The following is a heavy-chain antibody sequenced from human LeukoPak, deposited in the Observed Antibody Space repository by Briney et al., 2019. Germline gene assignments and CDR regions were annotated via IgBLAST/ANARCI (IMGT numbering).Heavy chain of an antibody. V-gene: IGHV3-23*01. CDR3: AKDRSKWELLFDY. CDR1: GFTFSSYA. CDR2: ISGSGGST. Sequence: GGSLRLSCAASGFTFSSYAMSWVRQAPGKGLEWVSGISGSGGSTYYADSVKGRFTIPRDNSKNTLYLQMNSLRAEDTAVYYCAKDRSKWELLFDYWGQGTLVTVSS. D-gene: IGHD1-26*01. J-gene: IGHJ4*02.